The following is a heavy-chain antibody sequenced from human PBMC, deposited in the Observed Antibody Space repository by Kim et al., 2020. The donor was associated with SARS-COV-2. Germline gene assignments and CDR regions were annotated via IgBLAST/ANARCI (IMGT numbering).Heavy chain of an antibody. J-gene: IGHJ6*02. V-gene: IGHV1-8*01. CDR2: MNPNSGNT. CDR1: GYTFTSYD. CDR3: ARGRGILTGDTTYYYYYGMDV. D-gene: IGHD3-9*01. Sequence: ASVKVSCKASGYTFTSYDINWVRQATGQGLEWMGWMNPNSGNTGYAQKFQGRVTMTRNTSISTAYMELSSLRSEDTAVYYCARGRGILTGDTTYYYYYGMDVWGQGTTVTVSS.